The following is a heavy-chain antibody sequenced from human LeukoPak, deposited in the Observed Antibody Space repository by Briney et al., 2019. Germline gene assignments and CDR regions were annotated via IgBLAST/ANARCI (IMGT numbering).Heavy chain of an antibody. V-gene: IGHV1-46*01. Sequence: ASVKVSCKASGYTFTGYYMHWVRQAPGQGLEWMGIINPSGGSTSYAQKFQGRVTISVDTAKNQFSLKLSSVTAADTAVYYCARGRTTALWGQGTMVTVSS. J-gene: IGHJ3*01. CDR3: ARGRTTAL. CDR1: GYTFTGYY. D-gene: IGHD4-17*01. CDR2: INPSGGST.